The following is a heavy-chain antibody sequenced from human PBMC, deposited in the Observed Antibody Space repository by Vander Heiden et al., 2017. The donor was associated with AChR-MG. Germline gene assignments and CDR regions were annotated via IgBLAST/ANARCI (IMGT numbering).Heavy chain of an antibody. D-gene: IGHD4-4*01. J-gene: IGHJ6*02. CDR2: IWYDGSNK. CDR1: GFTFSSYG. V-gene: IGHV3-33*01. Sequence: QVQLVESGGGVVQPGRSLRLSCAASGFTFSSYGRHWVRQAPGKGLEWVAVIWYDGSNKYYADSVKGRFTISRDNSKNTLYLQMNSLRAEDTAVYYCARVGPHDMTTWAADYYYYGMDVWGQGTTVTVSS. CDR3: ARVGPHDMTTWAADYYYYGMDV.